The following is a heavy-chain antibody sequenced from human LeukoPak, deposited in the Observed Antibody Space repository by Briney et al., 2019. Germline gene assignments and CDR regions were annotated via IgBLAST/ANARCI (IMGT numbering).Heavy chain of an antibody. Sequence: GGSLRLSCAASGFTFSDYYMSWIRQAPGKGLEWVSYISSSGSTIYYPDSVKGRFTISRDNAKNSLYLQMNSLRAEDTAVYYCARMTTVTSDAFDIWGQGTMVTVSS. CDR3: ARMTTVTSDAFDI. CDR2: ISSSGSTI. CDR1: GFTFSDYY. D-gene: IGHD4-17*01. V-gene: IGHV3-11*04. J-gene: IGHJ3*02.